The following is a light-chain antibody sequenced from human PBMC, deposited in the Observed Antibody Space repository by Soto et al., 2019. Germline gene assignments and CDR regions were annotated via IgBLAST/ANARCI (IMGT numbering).Light chain of an antibody. CDR3: TSYAGSNNFVV. CDR1: SSDVGGYNY. J-gene: IGLJ2*01. Sequence: QSALTQPPSASGSPGQSVTISCTGTSSDVGGYNYVSWCQQHPGKAPKLMIYEVSKRPSGVPDRFSGSKSGNTASLTVSGLQAEDEADYYCTSYAGSNNFVVFGGGTKVTV. V-gene: IGLV2-8*01. CDR2: EVS.